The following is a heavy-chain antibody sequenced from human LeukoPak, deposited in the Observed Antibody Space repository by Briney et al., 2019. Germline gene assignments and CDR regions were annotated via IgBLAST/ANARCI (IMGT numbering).Heavy chain of an antibody. CDR1: GFTFSSYG. Sequence: PGGSLRLSCAASGFTFSSYGMHWVRQAPGKGLEWVAFIRYDGSNKYYADSVKGRFTISRDNSKNTLYLQMNSLRAEDTAVYYCATQDDILTGYPLDGYRGQGTLVTVSS. CDR3: ATQDDILTGYPLDGY. D-gene: IGHD3-9*01. CDR2: IRYDGSNK. J-gene: IGHJ4*02. V-gene: IGHV3-30*02.